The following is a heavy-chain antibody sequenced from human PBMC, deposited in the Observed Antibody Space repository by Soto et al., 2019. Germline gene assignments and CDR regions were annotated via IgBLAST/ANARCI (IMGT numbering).Heavy chain of an antibody. Sequence: PSQTLSLTCAISGDSVSSNSAAWNWIRQSPSRGLEWLGRTYYRSKWYNDYAVSVKSRITINPDTSKNQFSLQLNSVTPEDTAVYYCARSIAVAGPRLSYLNFDYWGQGTLVTVSS. J-gene: IGHJ4*02. V-gene: IGHV6-1*01. CDR2: TYYRSKWYN. CDR3: ARSIAVAGPRLSYLNFDY. CDR1: GDSVSSNSAA. D-gene: IGHD6-19*01.